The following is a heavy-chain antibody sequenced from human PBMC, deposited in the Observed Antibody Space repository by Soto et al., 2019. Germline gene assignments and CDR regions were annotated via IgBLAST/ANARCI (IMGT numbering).Heavy chain of an antibody. V-gene: IGHV1-69*13. CDR2: IIPIFGTA. Sequence: RASVKVSCKASGCTFSSYAISWVRQAPGQGLEWMGGIIPIFGTANYAQKFQGRVTITADESTSTAYMELSSLRSGDTAVYYCARAAGTDAFDIWGQGTMVTVSS. D-gene: IGHD1-1*01. CDR3: ARAAGTDAFDI. CDR1: GCTFSSYA. J-gene: IGHJ3*02.